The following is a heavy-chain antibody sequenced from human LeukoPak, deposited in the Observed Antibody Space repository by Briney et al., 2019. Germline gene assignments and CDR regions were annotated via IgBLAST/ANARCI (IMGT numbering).Heavy chain of an antibody. Sequence: GGSLRLSCAASGFTFSSYSMNWVRQAPGKGLEWASSISSSSSYIYYADSVKGRFTISRDNAKNSLYLQMNSLRAEDTAVYYCARSEDIVVVPAAPTYFDYWGQGTLVTVSS. V-gene: IGHV3-21*01. J-gene: IGHJ4*02. CDR1: GFTFSSYS. D-gene: IGHD2-2*01. CDR2: ISSSSSYI. CDR3: ARSEDIVVVPAAPTYFDY.